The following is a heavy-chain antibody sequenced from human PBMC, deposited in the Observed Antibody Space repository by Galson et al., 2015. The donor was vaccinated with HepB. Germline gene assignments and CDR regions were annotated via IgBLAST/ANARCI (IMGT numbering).Heavy chain of an antibody. CDR3: ARTQPPAPGATCRGDCHLPLSDH. CDR1: ASNYTFTNYG. V-gene: IGHV1-18*04. J-gene: IGHJ4*02. Sequence: SVKVSCKASASNYTFTNYGINWVRQAPGQGLEWMGWISAYNGNTNYEQKFQGRVTMTTDTSTSTAYMEVRNLRSDDTAMYFCARTQPPAPGATCRGDCHLPLSDHWGQGTLITVSS. D-gene: IGHD2-21*02. CDR2: ISAYNGNT.